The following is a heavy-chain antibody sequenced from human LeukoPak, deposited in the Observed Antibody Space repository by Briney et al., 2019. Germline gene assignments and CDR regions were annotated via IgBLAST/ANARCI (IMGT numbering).Heavy chain of an antibody. CDR2: IYYSGST. Sequence: SSETLSLTCTVSGGSISSSSYYWGWIRQPPGKGLEWIGSIYYSGSTYYNPSLKSRVTISVDTSKNQFSLKLSSVTAADTAVYYCASQYYDILTGYYKALDYWGQGALVTVSS. CDR1: GGSISSSSYY. J-gene: IGHJ4*02. CDR3: ASQYYDILTGYYKALDY. V-gene: IGHV4-39*01. D-gene: IGHD3-9*01.